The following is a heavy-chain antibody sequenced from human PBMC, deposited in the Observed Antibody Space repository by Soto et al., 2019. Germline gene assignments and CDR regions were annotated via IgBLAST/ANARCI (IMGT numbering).Heavy chain of an antibody. D-gene: IGHD3-22*01. CDR3: ASLPDDSSGNDAFDI. J-gene: IGHJ3*02. CDR2: IIPIFGTA. V-gene: IGHV1-69*06. Sequence: ALVKVSCKASGGTFSSYAISWVRQAPGQGLEWMGGIIPIFGTANYAQKFQGRVTITADKSTSTAYMELSSLRSEDTAVYYCASLPDDSSGNDAFDIWGQGTMVTVSS. CDR1: GGTFSSYA.